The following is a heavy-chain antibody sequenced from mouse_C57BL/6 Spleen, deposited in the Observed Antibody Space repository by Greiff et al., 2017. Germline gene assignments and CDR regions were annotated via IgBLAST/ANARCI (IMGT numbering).Heavy chain of an antibody. Sequence: QVTLKESGPGILQSSQTLSLTCSFSGFSLSTSGMGVSWIRQPSGKGLEWLAHIYWDDDKRYNPSLKSRLTISKDTSRNQVFLKITSVDTADTATYYCARRGYYGSSPGYFDVWGTGTTVTVSS. J-gene: IGHJ1*03. V-gene: IGHV8-12*01. CDR1: GFSLSTSGMG. D-gene: IGHD1-1*01. CDR2: IYWDDDK. CDR3: ARRGYYGSSPGYFDV.